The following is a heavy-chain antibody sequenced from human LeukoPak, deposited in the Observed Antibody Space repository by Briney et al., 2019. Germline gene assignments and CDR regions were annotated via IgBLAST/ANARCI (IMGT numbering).Heavy chain of an antibody. D-gene: IGHD2-2*01. CDR3: AREPYQLLTLNVNWFDP. V-gene: IGHV4-39*02. Sequence: SETLSLTCTVSGGSISSSSYYWGWIRQPPGKGLEWIGSIYYSGSTYYNPSLKSRVTISVDTSKNQFSLQLNSVTPEDTAVYYCAREPYQLLTLNVNWFDPWGQGTLVTVSS. J-gene: IGHJ5*02. CDR2: IYYSGST. CDR1: GGSISSSSYY.